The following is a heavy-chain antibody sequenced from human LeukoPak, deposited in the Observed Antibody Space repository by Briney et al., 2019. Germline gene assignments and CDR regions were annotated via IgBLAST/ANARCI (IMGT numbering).Heavy chain of an antibody. Sequence: PSETLSLTCDVYCGSFSGFYCSWIRQPPGKGLEWNGEINHSGSTNYTPSLKSRVPISVDTSKHQFSLKPSSVTAAATAVYYCARGRLPYYYGSGRTFDYWGQGNLVTVSS. V-gene: IGHV4-34*01. CDR3: ARGRLPYYYGSGRTFDY. D-gene: IGHD3-10*01. CDR2: INHSGST. J-gene: IGHJ4*02. CDR1: CGSFSGFY.